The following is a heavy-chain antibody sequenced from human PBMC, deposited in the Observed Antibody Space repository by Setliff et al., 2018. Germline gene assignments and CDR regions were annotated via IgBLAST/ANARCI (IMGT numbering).Heavy chain of an antibody. J-gene: IGHJ4*02. V-gene: IGHV4-34*01. CDR2: INPSGTT. Sequence: PAETLSLTCTFYGGPFSDYYWGWVRQTPGKGLEWIAEINPSGTTNYIPSLKSRLTISVDTSKRQFSLRLSSVTAADTAVYYCARNWRDSGYDYWGQGIGVTVS. CDR3: ARNWRDSGYDY. D-gene: IGHD5-12*01. CDR1: GGPFSDYY.